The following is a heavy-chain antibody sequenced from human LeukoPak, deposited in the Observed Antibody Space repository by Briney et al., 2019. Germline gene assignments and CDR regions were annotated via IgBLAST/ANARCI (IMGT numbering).Heavy chain of an antibody. Sequence: GRSLRLSCAASGFTFSSYGMHWVRQAPGKGLEWVSAISASGGSTYYADSVKGRFTISRDNSKSTLYLQMNSLRSEDTAVYYCAKPRQQLVRYGLDVWGQGTTVIVSS. CDR2: ISASGGST. D-gene: IGHD6-6*01. V-gene: IGHV3-23*01. CDR3: AKPRQQLVRYGLDV. J-gene: IGHJ6*02. CDR1: GFTFSSYG.